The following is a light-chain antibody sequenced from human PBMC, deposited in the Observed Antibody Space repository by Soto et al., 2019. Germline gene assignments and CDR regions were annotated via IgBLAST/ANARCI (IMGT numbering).Light chain of an antibody. J-gene: IGLJ2*01. CDR3: SSYAVSNNSVV. Sequence: QSALTQPPSASGSPGQSVTISCTGTSSDVRIYNYVSWYQQHPGKAPKLMIYEVTKRPSGVPDRFSGSKSGNTASLTVSGLQAEDEADYYCSSYAVSNNSVVFGGGTKVTVL. V-gene: IGLV2-8*01. CDR2: EVT. CDR1: SSDVRIYNY.